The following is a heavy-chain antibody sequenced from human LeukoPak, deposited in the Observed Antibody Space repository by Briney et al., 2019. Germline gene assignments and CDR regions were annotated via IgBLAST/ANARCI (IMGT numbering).Heavy chain of an antibody. J-gene: IGHJ5*02. CDR1: GYTFTSYD. Sequence: ASVKVSCKASGYTFTSYDINWVRQATGQGLEWMGWMNPNSGNTGYAQKFQGRVTITRNTSISTAYMELSSLRSEDTAVYYCARVESGLLWFGIAFRYRPTNWFDPWGQGTLVTVSS. CDR2: MNPNSGNT. V-gene: IGHV1-8*03. D-gene: IGHD3-10*01. CDR3: ARVESGLLWFGIAFRYRPTNWFDP.